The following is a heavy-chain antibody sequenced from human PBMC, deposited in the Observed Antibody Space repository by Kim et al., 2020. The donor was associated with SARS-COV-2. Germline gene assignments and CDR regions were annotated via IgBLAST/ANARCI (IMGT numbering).Heavy chain of an antibody. CDR2: ISGSGGST. CDR1: GFTFSSYA. V-gene: IGHV3-23*01. Sequence: GGSLRLSCAASGFTFSSYAMSWVRQAPGKGLEWVSAISGSGGSTYYADSVKGRFTISRDNSKNTLYLQMNSLRAEDTAVYYCAKATADEYSSGWYDAFDIWGQGTMVTVSS. J-gene: IGHJ3*02. D-gene: IGHD6-19*01. CDR3: AKATADEYSSGWYDAFDI.